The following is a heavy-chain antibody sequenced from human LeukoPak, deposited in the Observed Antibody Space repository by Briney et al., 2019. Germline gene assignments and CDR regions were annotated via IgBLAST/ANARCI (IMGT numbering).Heavy chain of an antibody. J-gene: IGHJ6*03. CDR3: ARVVTGRNYYDSSGYYARGVYYYYYYMDV. CDR1: GFTFSSYS. CDR2: ISSSGSTI. V-gene: IGHV3-48*04. D-gene: IGHD3-22*01. Sequence: GGSLRLSCAASGFTFSSYSMNWVRQAPGKGLEWVSSISSSGSTIYCADTVKGRFTISRDNAKNSLYLQMNSLRAEDTAVYYCARVVTGRNYYDSSGYYARGVYYYYYYMDVWGKGTTVTISS.